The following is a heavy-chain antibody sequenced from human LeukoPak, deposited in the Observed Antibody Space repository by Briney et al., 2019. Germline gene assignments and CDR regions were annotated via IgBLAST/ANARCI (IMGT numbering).Heavy chain of an antibody. CDR2: INPSGGST. Sequence: ASVKVSCKASGYTFTSYYMHWVRQAPGQGLEWMGIINPSGGSTSYAQKFQGRVTMTRDTSMSTVYMELSSLRSEDTAVYYCAREGSYYDSSGYRGQSTRNWFDPWGQGTLVTVSS. D-gene: IGHD3-22*01. CDR3: AREGSYYDSSGYRGQSTRNWFDP. V-gene: IGHV1-46*01. CDR1: GYTFTSYY. J-gene: IGHJ5*02.